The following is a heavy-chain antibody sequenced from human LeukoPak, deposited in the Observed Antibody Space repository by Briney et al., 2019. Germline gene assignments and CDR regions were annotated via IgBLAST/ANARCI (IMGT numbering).Heavy chain of an antibody. D-gene: IGHD2-21*02. CDR2: IKSKTANDAT. CDR1: GYTFSDSA. J-gene: IGHJ6*02. CDR3: CRRSETPPLGDYDYDYYDMDV. Sequence: SGGSLRLSCAASGYTFSDSAIHWVRQASGRGLEWVGRIKSKTANDATAYAASVRGRFTISRDDSKNTAYLQMNSLKTEDTAVYYCCRRSETPPLGDYDYDYYDMDVWGQGTTVTVSS. V-gene: IGHV3-73*01.